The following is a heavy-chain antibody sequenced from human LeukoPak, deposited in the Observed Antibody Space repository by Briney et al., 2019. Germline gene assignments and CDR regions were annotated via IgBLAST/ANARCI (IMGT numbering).Heavy chain of an antibody. CDR1: GGSISSSSYY. Sequence: SETLSLTCTVSGGSISSSSYYWGWIRQPPGKGLEWIGSIYYSGSTYYNPSLKSRVTISVDTSKNQFSLKLSSVTAADTAVYYCAIWFGELLYPYYFDYWGQGTLVTVSS. CDR2: IYYSGST. V-gene: IGHV4-39*01. CDR3: AIWFGELLYPYYFDY. J-gene: IGHJ4*02. D-gene: IGHD3-10*01.